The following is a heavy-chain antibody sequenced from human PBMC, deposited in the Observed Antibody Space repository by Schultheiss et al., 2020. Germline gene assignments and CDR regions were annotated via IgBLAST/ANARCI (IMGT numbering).Heavy chain of an antibody. CDR3: SRSMTARLWGDRPSFDH. CDR2: MNPNSGGT. D-gene: IGHD6-6*01. CDR1: GYTFTGYY. Sequence: ASVKVSCKASGYTFTGYYIHWVRQAPGQGLEWMGWMNPNSGGTKYAQNFQGRVTLTRDTSINTAYLELTGLRSDDTAVYYCSRSMTARLWGDRPSFDHWGQGSLVTVAS. V-gene: IGHV1-2*02. J-gene: IGHJ4*02.